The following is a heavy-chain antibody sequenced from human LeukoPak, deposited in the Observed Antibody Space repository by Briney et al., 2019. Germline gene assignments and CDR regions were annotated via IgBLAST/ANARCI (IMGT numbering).Heavy chain of an antibody. V-gene: IGHV3-11*01. CDR2: ISSSGSTI. CDR1: GFTFSDYY. J-gene: IGHJ4*02. Sequence: GGSLRLSCAASGFTFSDYYMSWIRQAPGKGLEWVSYISSSGSTIYYADSVKGRFTISRGNAKNSLYLQMNSLRAEDTAVYYCARGGWFGELSYYFDYWGQGTLVTVSS. CDR3: ARGGWFGELSYYFDY. D-gene: IGHD3-10*01.